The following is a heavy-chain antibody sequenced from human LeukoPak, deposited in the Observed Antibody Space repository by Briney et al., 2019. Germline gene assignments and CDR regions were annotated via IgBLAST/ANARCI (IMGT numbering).Heavy chain of an antibody. CDR2: IYYSGST. Sequence: SETLSLTCTVSGGSISSNSYYWGWIRQPPGKGLEWIGSIYYSGSTYYNPSLKSRVTISVDTSKNQFSLKLSSVTAADTAVYYCARDIEYSYGPSLRGAFDYWGQGTLVTVSS. J-gene: IGHJ4*02. CDR1: GGSISSNSYY. V-gene: IGHV4-39*07. D-gene: IGHD5-18*01. CDR3: ARDIEYSYGPSLRGAFDY.